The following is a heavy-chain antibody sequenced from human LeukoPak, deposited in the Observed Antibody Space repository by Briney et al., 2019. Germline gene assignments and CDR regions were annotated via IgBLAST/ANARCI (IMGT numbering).Heavy chain of an antibody. D-gene: IGHD3-10*01. CDR2: IDSSGST. CDR1: GGSISSGSDY. CDR3: ATLVRDSTNYFDY. V-gene: IGHV4-61*02. J-gene: IGHJ4*02. Sequence: SETLSLTCTVSGGSISSGSDYWSWIRQPAGKGLEWIGRIDSSGSTSYNPSLKSRLTISVDTSKNQFSLKLTSVTAADTAVYYCATLVRDSTNYFDYWGQGTLVTVSS.